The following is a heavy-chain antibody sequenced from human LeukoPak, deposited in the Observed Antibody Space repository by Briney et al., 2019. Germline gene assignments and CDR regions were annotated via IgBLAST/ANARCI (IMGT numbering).Heavy chain of an antibody. CDR3: ARITNYYYMDV. CDR2: LYYTGST. CDR1: GDSISTYY. J-gene: IGHJ6*03. D-gene: IGHD3-3*01. Sequence: SETLSLTCTVSGDSISTYYWTWIRQPPGKGLEWIGYLYYTGSTNYSPSLKSRVTMSVDTSKNQFSLKLSSVTAADTAVYYCARITNYYYMDVWGNGIMVTVSS. V-gene: IGHV4-59*01.